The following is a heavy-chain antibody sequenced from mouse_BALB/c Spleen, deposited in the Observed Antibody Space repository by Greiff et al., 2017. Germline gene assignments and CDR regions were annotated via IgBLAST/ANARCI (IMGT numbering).Heavy chain of an antibody. CDR2: ISNGGGST. J-gene: IGHJ4*01. CDR1: GFTFSSYT. V-gene: IGHV5-12-2*01. CDR3: ARRGNLYAMDY. D-gene: IGHD2-1*01. Sequence: EVKLMESGGGLVQPGGSLKLSCAASGFTFSSYTMSWVRQTPEKSLEWVAYISNGGGSTYYPDTVKGRFTISRDNAKNTLYLQMSSLKSEDTAMYYCARRGNLYAMDYWGQGTSVTVSS.